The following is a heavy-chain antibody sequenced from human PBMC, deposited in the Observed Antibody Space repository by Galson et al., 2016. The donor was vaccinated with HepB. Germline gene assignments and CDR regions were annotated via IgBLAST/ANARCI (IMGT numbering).Heavy chain of an antibody. CDR2: IYWDDDK. V-gene: IGHV2-5*02. D-gene: IGHD3-9*01. Sequence: VKXTQTXXXTCTFSXXSLSXXGVGVGWXXXPPGKALEWLALIYWDDDKRYSPSLKSRLTITKDTSKNQVVLXMTNMDPVDTANHYCAHRLSXXDILTXYXXXYSXXXWGQGTLVTVSS. CDR3: AHRLSXXDILTXYXXXYSXXX. J-gene: IGHJ4*02. CDR1: XXSLSXXGVG.